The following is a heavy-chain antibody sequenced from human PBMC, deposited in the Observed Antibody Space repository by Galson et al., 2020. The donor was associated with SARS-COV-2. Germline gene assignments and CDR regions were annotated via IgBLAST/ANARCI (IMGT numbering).Heavy chain of an antibody. D-gene: IGHD2-21*01. Sequence: ASETLSLTCTVSGGSISSGGYFWSWIRHLPGEGLEWVGYISDSGNTQYNPSLGSRVAMSVDTSNNQFSLRLNSVTAADTAVYYCARDKVNGRGYFGMDVWGQGTTVTVSS. CDR2: ISDSGNT. V-gene: IGHV4-31*03. J-gene: IGHJ6*02. CDR1: GGSISSGGYF. CDR3: ARDKVNGRGYFGMDV.